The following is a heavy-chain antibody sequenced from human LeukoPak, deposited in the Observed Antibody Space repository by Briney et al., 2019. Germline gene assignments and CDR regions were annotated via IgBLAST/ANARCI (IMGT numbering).Heavy chain of an antibody. CDR1: GYSFTSYW. CDR2: IYPGDSDT. CDR3: ARRGSYYDSSGRPTGAFDI. J-gene: IGHJ3*02. D-gene: IGHD3-22*01. Sequence: GESLKISCKGSGYSFTSYWIAWVRQMPGKGLEWMGIIYPGDSDTRYSPSFQGQVTISADKSISTAYLQWSSLKASDTAMYYCARRGSYYDSSGRPTGAFDIWGQGTMVTASS. V-gene: IGHV5-51*01.